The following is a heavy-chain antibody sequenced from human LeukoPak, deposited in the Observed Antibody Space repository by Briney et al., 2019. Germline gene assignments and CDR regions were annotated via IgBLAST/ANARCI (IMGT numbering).Heavy chain of an antibody. CDR3: ARQKSGSFHSPLDP. Sequence: GESLKISCKGSGYTFTNYWIGWVRQMPGKGLEWMGIIYPGDSETRYSPSFQGQVTMSADKSITTAYLQWSSLKASDTAMYYCARQKSGSFHSPLDPWGQGTLVTVSS. D-gene: IGHD1-26*01. CDR2: IYPGDSET. J-gene: IGHJ5*02. V-gene: IGHV5-51*01. CDR1: GYTFTNYW.